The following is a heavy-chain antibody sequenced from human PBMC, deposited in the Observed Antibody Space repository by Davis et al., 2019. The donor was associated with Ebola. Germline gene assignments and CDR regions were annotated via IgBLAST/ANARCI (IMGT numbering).Heavy chain of an antibody. Sequence: GESLKISCAASGFTFTIYGIHWVRQAPGEGLYWVTLIGNDGTNKQYVDSVKDRFTISRDDSRSTVYLQMNSLRAEDTAVYYCARDLYYNSLDHWGQGALVTVSS. CDR1: GFTFTIYG. J-gene: IGHJ4*02. V-gene: IGHV3-33*01. CDR3: ARDLYYNSLDH. D-gene: IGHD1-1*01. CDR2: IGNDGTNK.